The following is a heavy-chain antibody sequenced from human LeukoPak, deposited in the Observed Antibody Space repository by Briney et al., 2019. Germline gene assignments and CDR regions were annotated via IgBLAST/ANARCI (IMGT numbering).Heavy chain of an antibody. Sequence: PSETLSLTCTVSGGSISNYYWSWIRQPPGKGLEWIGEINHSGSTNYNPSLKSRVTISVDTSKNQFSLKLSSVTAADTAVYYCARVNSRGLWGYSYGHKYDFDFDYWGQGTLVTVSS. CDR3: ARVNSRGLWGYSYGHKYDFDFDY. J-gene: IGHJ4*02. CDR2: INHSGST. V-gene: IGHV4-34*01. CDR1: GGSISNYY. D-gene: IGHD5-18*01.